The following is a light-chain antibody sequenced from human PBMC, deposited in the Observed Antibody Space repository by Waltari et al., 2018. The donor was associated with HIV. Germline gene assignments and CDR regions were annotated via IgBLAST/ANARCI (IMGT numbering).Light chain of an antibody. Sequence: SYELTQPPSVSVSPGQTARITCPGDPLAKQYATWYQQKSGQAPVSVIYKDSERPSGIPERFSGSSSGTTVTLTISGVQAEDEADYYCQSADSSGSNFVFGTGTKVTVL. CDR2: KDS. J-gene: IGLJ1*01. V-gene: IGLV3-25*03. CDR1: PLAKQY. CDR3: QSADSSGSNFV.